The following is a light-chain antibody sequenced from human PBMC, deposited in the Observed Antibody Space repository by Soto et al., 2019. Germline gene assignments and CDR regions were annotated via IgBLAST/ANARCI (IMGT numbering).Light chain of an antibody. CDR1: RSNVGRNA. CDR3: AAWYDTLNGPL. V-gene: IGLV1-44*01. CDR2: ATN. Sequence: QSVLTQPPSASGTPGQTVTISCSGSRSNVGRNAVSWYQQVPGMAPKLLVFATNKRPSGVPDRFSGSASGASASLAISGRQSEDEADYYCAAWYDTLNGPLFGGGTKLTVL. J-gene: IGLJ2*01.